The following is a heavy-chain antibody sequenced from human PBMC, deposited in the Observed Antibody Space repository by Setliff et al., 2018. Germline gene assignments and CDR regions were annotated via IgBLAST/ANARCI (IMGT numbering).Heavy chain of an antibody. D-gene: IGHD6-13*01. CDR1: GYTLSSYY. Sequence: ASVKVSCKATGYTLSSYYMHWVRQAPGQGPEWVGTINTGGGSASIVDQFQGRVTMTRDTSTSTIYLELTSLRSDDTAVYYCARAGVAAAGKKGVFEHWGQGTLVTVSS. J-gene: IGHJ4*02. CDR3: ARAGVAAAGKKGVFEH. V-gene: IGHV1-46*01. CDR2: INTGGGSA.